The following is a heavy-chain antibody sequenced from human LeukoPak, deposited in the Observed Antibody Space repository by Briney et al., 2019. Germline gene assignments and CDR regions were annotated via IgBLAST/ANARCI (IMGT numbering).Heavy chain of an antibody. CDR3: VSHYGVDV. V-gene: IGHV3-53*01. J-gene: IGHJ6*02. CDR1: GFTVNAQY. Sequence: PGGSLRLSCAASGFTVNAQYMSWVRQAPGKGLEWVSVIYSGGGTYYAHSVSGRFTMSRDNSKNALFLQLNSLRAEDTAVYYCVSHYGVDVWGQGTTVTVSS. CDR2: IYSGGGT.